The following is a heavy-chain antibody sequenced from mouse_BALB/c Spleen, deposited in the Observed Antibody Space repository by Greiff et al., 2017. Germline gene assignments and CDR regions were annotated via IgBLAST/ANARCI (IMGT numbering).Heavy chain of an antibody. J-gene: IGHJ3*01. CDR1: GFSLTSYG. Sequence: QVQLKESGPGLVAPSQSLSITCTVSGFSLTSYGVHWVRQPPGKGLEWLGVIWAGGSTNYNSALMSRLSISKDNSKSQVFLKMNSLQTDDTAMYYCARGIYYGNYVGAYWGQGTLVTVSA. D-gene: IGHD2-1*01. CDR3: ARGIYYGNYVGAY. CDR2: IWAGGST. V-gene: IGHV2-9*02.